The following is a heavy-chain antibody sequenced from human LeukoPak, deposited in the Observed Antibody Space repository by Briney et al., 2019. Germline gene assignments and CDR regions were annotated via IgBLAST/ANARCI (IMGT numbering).Heavy chain of an antibody. V-gene: IGHV4-59*01. D-gene: IGHD5-18*01. Sequence: SETLSLTCTVSGGSINSYYWSWIRQPPGKGLEWIGYIYYSGSTTYNPSLTSRVTISVDTSKNQFSLRLSSVTAADTAVYYCARGGYSYGSLVVFDYWGQGTLVTVSS. J-gene: IGHJ4*02. CDR1: GGSINSYY. CDR3: ARGGYSYGSLVVFDY. CDR2: IYYSGST.